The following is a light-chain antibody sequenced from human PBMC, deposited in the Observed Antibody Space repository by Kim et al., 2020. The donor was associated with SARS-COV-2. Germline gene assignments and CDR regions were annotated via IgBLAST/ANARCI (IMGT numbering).Light chain of an antibody. CDR2: RSN. V-gene: IGLV1-47*01. CDR1: SSNIERNY. CDR3: AAWDDTLSGRV. J-gene: IGLJ3*02. Sequence: QPVLTQPPSASGTPGQRVIMSCSGSSSNIERNYVYWYQQVPGTAPKVLIYRSNERPSGVPDRFSGSKSGTSASLAISGLRSEDEADYYCAAWDDTLSGRVFGGGTQLTVL.